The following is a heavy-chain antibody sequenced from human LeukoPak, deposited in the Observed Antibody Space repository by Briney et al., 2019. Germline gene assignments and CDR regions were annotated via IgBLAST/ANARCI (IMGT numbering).Heavy chain of an antibody. Sequence: GGSLRLSCAASGFTFSSYWMHWVRHTPGKGLVWVSRIKGDGSSTSCADSVKGRFTISRDNAKNTLYLQMNSLRAEDTAVYYCARDGYSFGHDFDYWGQGTLVTVSS. CDR1: GFTFSSYW. CDR2: IKGDGSST. D-gene: IGHD5-18*01. J-gene: IGHJ4*02. V-gene: IGHV3-74*01. CDR3: ARDGYSFGHDFDY.